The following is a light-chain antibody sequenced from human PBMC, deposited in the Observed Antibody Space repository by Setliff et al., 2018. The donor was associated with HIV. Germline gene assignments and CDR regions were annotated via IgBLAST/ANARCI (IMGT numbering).Light chain of an antibody. V-gene: IGLV2-23*02. J-gene: IGLJ1*01. CDR1: SSDVGSYNL. CDR3: CSYAGSSTYV. Sequence: ASVSGSPGQSITISCTGTSSDVGSYNLVSWYQQHPGKAPKLMIYEVNKRPSGVSYRFSGSKSGNTASLTISGLQAEDEADYYCCSYAGSSTYVFGTGTKVTVL. CDR2: EVN.